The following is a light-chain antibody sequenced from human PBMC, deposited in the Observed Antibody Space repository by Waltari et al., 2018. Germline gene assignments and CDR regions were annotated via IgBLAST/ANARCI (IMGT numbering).Light chain of an antibody. CDR2: DAS. CDR3: QQRNNWPLS. Sequence: IGLTQSPATLSLSPGERATLSCSANKSASVYLAWSQQTPGQAPRLLIYDASKRATGIPARFSASGSGTDFTLTISSLEPEDSAVYYCQQRNNWPLSFGGGTKVEIK. CDR1: KSASVY. J-gene: IGKJ4*01. V-gene: IGKV3-11*01.